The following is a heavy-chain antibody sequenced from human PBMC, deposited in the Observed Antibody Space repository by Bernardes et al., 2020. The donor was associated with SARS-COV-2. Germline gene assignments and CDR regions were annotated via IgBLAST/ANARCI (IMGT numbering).Heavy chain of an antibody. V-gene: IGHV4-59*08. D-gene: IGHD2-21*01. J-gene: IGHJ3*02. CDR1: GGSLTSYY. CDR3: ARHVEISYSAFDI. Sequence: SETLSLTCTVSGGSLTSYYWSWIRQSPGKGLEWIAYIYYSGRTTYNPSLKTRVTVSQDSSKNQFSLKLTSLTAADTAVYYCARHVEISYSAFDIWGQGTMVTVSS. CDR2: IYYSGRT.